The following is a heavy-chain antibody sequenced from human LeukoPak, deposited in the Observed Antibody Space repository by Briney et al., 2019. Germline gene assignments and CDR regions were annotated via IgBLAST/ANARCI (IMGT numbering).Heavy chain of an antibody. CDR1: GFIVSGNY. Sequence: GGSLRLSCAASGFIVSGNYMSWVRQTPGTGLEWVAAIWSDGSRQYYLDSVKGRFTISRDNSKNTLYLQMDSLRAEDTAVYSCARGVADNGHPNYFDPWGRGTLVTVSS. D-gene: IGHD5-24*01. CDR2: IWSDGSRQ. V-gene: IGHV3-33*08. J-gene: IGHJ5*02. CDR3: ARGVADNGHPNYFDP.